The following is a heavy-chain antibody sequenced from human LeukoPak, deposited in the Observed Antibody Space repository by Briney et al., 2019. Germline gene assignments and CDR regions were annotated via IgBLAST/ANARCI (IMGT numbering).Heavy chain of an antibody. J-gene: IGHJ4*02. V-gene: IGHV3-21*01. CDR3: ARAAAGTPSFDY. D-gene: IGHD1/OR15-1a*01. CDR2: ISSSGSYI. Sequence: GGSLRLSCAASGFTFSSYSMNWVRQAPGKGLEWVSSISSSGSYIYYAASVKGRFTISRDNAKNSLYLQMNSLRAEDTAVYYCARAAAGTPSFDYWGQGTQVTVSS. CDR1: GFTFSSYS.